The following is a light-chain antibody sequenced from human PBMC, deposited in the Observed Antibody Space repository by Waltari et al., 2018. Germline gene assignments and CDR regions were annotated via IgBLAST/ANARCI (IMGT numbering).Light chain of an antibody. CDR1: TSNIENNN. CDR3: AAWDDSLNGWV. CDR2: SNN. J-gene: IGLJ3*02. Sequence: QSVLTQPPSASGHPGQRVPISCSGSTSNIENNNVNWYQQLPGTPPKLLIYSNNQRPSGVPDRFSGSKSGTSASLAISGLQSEDEADYYCAAWDDSLNGWVFGGGTKLTVL. V-gene: IGLV1-44*01.